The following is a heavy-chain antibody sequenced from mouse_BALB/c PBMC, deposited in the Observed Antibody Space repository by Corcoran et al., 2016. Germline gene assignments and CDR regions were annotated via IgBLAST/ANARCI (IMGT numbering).Heavy chain of an antibody. J-gene: IGHJ4*01. CDR2: ILPGSGST. CDR1: GYTFSSYW. Sequence: QVQLQQSGAELMKPGASVKISCKATGYTFSSYWIEWVKQRPGHGLEWIGEILPGSGSTNYNEKFKGKATFTADTSSNTAYMQLSSLISEDSAVYYCAKKSTTVSMAMDYWGQGTSVTVSS. D-gene: IGHD1-1*01. CDR3: AKKSTTVSMAMDY. V-gene: IGHV1-9*01.